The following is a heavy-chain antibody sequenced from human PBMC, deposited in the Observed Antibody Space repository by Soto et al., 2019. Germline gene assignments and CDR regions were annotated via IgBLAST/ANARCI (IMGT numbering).Heavy chain of an antibody. CDR2: ISYDGTNK. D-gene: IGHD3-10*01. J-gene: IGHJ4*02. CDR3: AKTGVSVVRGVPQGFDY. Sequence: QMQLVESGGGVVQPGRSLRLPCAASGFSFNSYGMHWVRQAPGKGLEWVAFISYDGTNKFYGDSVKGRFTISRDNSKSTLYLQMNSLRPEDTAVYYCAKTGVSVVRGVPQGFDYWGQGTLVTVSS. V-gene: IGHV3-30*18. CDR1: GFSFNSYG.